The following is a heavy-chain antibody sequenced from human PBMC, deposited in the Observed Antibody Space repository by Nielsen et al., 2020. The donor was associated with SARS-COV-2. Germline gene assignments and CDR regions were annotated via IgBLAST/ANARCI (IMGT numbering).Heavy chain of an antibody. CDR3: VREWGY. D-gene: IGHD1-26*01. CDR1: GFTFDDYA. CDR2: ISDSGGNT. J-gene: IGHJ4*02. Sequence: GGSLRLSCAASGFTFDDYAMHWVRQAPGKGLEWVSVISDSGGNTYYADPVKGRFTITRDNSKNTLFLQMNSVRADDTAVYYCVREWGYWGLGTLVTVSS. V-gene: IGHV3-23*01.